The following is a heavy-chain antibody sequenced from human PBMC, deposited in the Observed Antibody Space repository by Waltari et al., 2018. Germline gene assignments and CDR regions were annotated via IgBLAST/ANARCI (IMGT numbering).Heavy chain of an antibody. V-gene: IGHV4-34*01. J-gene: IGHJ4*02. CDR2: INHSGST. CDR3: ARAPDIVVVVAARGAFDY. D-gene: IGHD2-15*01. Sequence: QVQLQQWGAGLLKSSETLSLTCAVYGGSFSGYYWLWIRQPPGKGLEWIGEINHSGSTNYNPSLKSRVTISVDTSKNQFSLKLSSVTAADTAVYYCARAPDIVVVVAARGAFDYWGQGTLVTVSS. CDR1: GGSFSGYY.